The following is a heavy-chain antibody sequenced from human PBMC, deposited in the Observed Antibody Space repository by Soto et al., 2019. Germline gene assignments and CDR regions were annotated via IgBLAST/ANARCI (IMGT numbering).Heavy chain of an antibody. J-gene: IGHJ4*02. D-gene: IGHD2-2*01. V-gene: IGHV3-30-3*01. CDR3: ARARLDTPALDY. CDR1: GFTFSSYA. Sequence: QVQLVESGGGVVQPGRSLRLSCAASGFTFSSYAMHWVRQAPGKGLECVAVISYDGSNKYYADSVKGRFTISRDNSKNTRYLQMNSLRAEDTAVDYCARARLDTPALDYWGQGTLVTVSS. CDR2: ISYDGSNK.